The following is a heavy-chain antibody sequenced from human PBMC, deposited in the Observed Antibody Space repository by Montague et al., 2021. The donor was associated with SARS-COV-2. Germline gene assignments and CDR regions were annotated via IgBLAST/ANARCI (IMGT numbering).Heavy chain of an antibody. CDR2: IYHTGNT. CDR3: ASPKEGSGYYRPFDY. V-gene: IGHV4-4*02. CDR1: GASVTSTNW. D-gene: IGHD3-22*01. J-gene: IGHJ4*02. Sequence: SETLSLTCGVSGASVTSTNWWCCVRHPTGGGLEWIGEIYHTGNTNYSPSLNNRVFISLDNSKNQLSLRLNSVTAAATAVYYCASPKEGSGYYRPFDYWGQGILVTVSS.